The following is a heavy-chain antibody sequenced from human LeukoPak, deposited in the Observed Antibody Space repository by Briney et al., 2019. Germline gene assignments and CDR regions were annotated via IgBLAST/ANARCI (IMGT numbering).Heavy chain of an antibody. CDR1: GFTFSSYA. Sequence: GGSLRLSCAASGFTFSSYAMSWVRQAPGKGLEWVSSISGRGGSTYYADSVKGRLTISRDNSKNTLYLQMNSLRAEDTAVYYCAKADSSGWYEGNWFDPWGQGTLVTVSS. J-gene: IGHJ5*02. CDR2: ISGRGGST. CDR3: AKADSSGWYEGNWFDP. V-gene: IGHV3-23*01. D-gene: IGHD6-13*01.